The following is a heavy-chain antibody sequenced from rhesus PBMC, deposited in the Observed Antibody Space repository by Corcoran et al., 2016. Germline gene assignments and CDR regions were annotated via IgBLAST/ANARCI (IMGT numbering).Heavy chain of an antibody. V-gene: IGHV4-160*01. CDR1: GGSISSNY. D-gene: IGHD3-28*01. J-gene: IGHJ4*01. CDR2: IYGSGGST. Sequence: QVQLQESGPGLVKPSETLSLTCAVSGGSISSNYWSWIRPAPGKGLEWIGRIYGSGGSTDYNPSLKSRVTISTDTSKNQFSLKLSSVTAADTAVYYCARDRGYSQVCFDYWGQGVLVTVSS. CDR3: ARDRGYSQVCFDY.